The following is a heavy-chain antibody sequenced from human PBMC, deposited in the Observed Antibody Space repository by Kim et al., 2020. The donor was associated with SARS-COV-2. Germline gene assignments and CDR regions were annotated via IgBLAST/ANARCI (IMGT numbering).Heavy chain of an antibody. CDR2: VYHRGST. CDR1: GGSISTSHYY. V-gene: IGHV4-39*01. Sequence: SETLSLTCTVSGGSISTSHYYWAWIRQPPGKGLEWIGTVYHRGSTYYTPSLKSRLTISVDTTRDQVSLRLSSVTAADTAIYYCARRTEEGGYFDYWGRGT. D-gene: IGHD3-16*01. CDR3: ARRTEEGGYFDY. J-gene: IGHJ4*02.